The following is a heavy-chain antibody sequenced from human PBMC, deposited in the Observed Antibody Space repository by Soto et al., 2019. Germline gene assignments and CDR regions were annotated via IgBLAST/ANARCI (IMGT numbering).Heavy chain of an antibody. V-gene: IGHV3-48*02. J-gene: IGHJ4*02. Sequence: GGSLRLSCAASGFTFSGYSVNWVRQTPGQGLEWISYISSSSATIYYAGSVRGRFTISRDNAKNSLYLQMNSLRDEDTAVYYCARGGAFHFFDYWGQGALVTAPQ. CDR1: GFTFSGYS. CDR3: ARGGAFHFFDY. D-gene: IGHD1-26*01. CDR2: ISSSSATI.